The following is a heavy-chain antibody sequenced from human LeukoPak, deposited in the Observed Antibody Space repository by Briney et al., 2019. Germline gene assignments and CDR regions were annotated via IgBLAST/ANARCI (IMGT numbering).Heavy chain of an antibody. CDR1: GLTFSSYS. J-gene: IGHJ4*02. Sequence: PGGSLRLSCAASGLTFSSYSMNWVRQAPGKGLEWVSYISSSSSTIYYADSVKGRFTISRDNAKNSLYLQMNSLRDEDTAVYYCARGQQRVGSPIDYWGQGTLVTVSS. CDR3: ARGQQRVGSPIDY. CDR2: ISSSSSTI. D-gene: IGHD1-26*01. V-gene: IGHV3-48*02.